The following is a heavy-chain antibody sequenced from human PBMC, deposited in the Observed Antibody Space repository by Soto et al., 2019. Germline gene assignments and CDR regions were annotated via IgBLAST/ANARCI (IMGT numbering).Heavy chain of an antibody. CDR1: GFTFSDYS. Sequence: ESGGGVVQPGGSLRLSCAASGFTFSDYSMHWVRQAPGKGLEWVALISYDGSNKYYADSVKGRFTISRDNSKNELSLQMNSLRAEDTAVYYCVSHTVRGAIRMAYFDPWGQGTLVTVSS. CDR2: ISYDGSNK. V-gene: IGHV3-30-3*01. J-gene: IGHJ5*02. D-gene: IGHD2-2*02. CDR3: VSHTVRGAIRMAYFDP.